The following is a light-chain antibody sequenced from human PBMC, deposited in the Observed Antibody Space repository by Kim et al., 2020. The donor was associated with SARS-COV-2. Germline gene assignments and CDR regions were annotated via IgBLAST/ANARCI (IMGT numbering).Light chain of an antibody. CDR2: AAS. CDR3: QQYGSSLLT. V-gene: IGKV3-20*01. Sequence: SPGERATLSCRASESVYSNSLAWYQQRPGRAPRLLIYAASTRATGIPDKFSGSGSGTDFTLTISSLEPADFAVYFCQQYGSSLLTFGGGTKVDIK. CDR1: ESVYSNS. J-gene: IGKJ4*01.